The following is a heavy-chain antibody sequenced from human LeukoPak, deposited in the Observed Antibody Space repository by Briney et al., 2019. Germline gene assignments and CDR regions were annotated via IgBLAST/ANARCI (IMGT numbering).Heavy chain of an antibody. D-gene: IGHD4-23*01. J-gene: IGHJ4*02. CDR1: GDSISTYY. CDR3: ARHRPTVVTLDC. V-gene: IGHV4-59*08. CDR2: LYYSGNT. Sequence: SETLSLTCTVSGDSISTYYRSWIRQPPGKGLEWIGYLYYSGNTNHNPSLKSRVTISVDTSKNQFSLKLSSVTTADTAVYYCARHRPTVVTLDCWGQGTLVTVSS.